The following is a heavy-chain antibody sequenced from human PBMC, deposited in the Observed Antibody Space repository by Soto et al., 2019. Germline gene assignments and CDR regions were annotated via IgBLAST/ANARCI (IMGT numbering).Heavy chain of an antibody. CDR1: GDSVSNSASA. J-gene: IGHJ6*02. CDR2: TYYTSKWSN. CDR3: AGGYRLNV. V-gene: IGHV6-1*01. Sequence: SQTLSLTCAISGDSVSNSASAWNWIRQSPSRGLEWLGRTYYTSKWSNDYALSVRSRITINPDTSKNQFSLQLNSVTPEDTAVYYCAGGYRLNVWGQGTTVTVSS. D-gene: IGHD1-1*01.